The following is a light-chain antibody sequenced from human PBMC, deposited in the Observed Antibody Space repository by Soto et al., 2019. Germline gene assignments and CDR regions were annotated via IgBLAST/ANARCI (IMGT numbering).Light chain of an antibody. CDR1: QDISNH. Sequence: DIQMTQSPSSLSASVGDRVTITCQASQDISNHLNWYQQTPGKAPKLVISDATTLEAGVPSRFTGSGAGTYFTFTITSLQPEDIATYYCQQYATLPPAFGPGTILDI. J-gene: IGKJ3*01. V-gene: IGKV1-33*01. CDR3: QQYATLPPA. CDR2: DAT.